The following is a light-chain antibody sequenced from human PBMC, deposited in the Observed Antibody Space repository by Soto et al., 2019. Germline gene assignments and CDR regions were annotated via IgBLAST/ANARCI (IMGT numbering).Light chain of an antibody. CDR3: QSYDSSLSGYV. CDR1: SSNIGAGYE. V-gene: IGLV1-40*01. J-gene: IGLJ1*01. CDR2: ENN. Sequence: QSVLTQPPSVSEATGQRVTISCTGSSSNIGAGYEAHWYQQVPGTAPKLLIYENNNRPSGVPDRFSGSKSGTSASLAITGLQAEDEAEYYGQSYDSSLSGYVFGTGTKVTVL.